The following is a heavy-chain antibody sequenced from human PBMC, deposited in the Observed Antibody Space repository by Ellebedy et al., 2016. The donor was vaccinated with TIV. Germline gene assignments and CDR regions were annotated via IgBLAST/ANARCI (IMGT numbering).Heavy chain of an antibody. Sequence: MPGGSLRLSCGVSGGSFNANYWSWIRQTPAKGLEWIGNINHRGSTNYNPSLTGRATISIDTSKKQFSLKLNSVTAADTAIYYCARERDSSGWYQGDFDSWGQGTLVTVSS. CDR1: GGSFNANY. CDR2: INHRGST. J-gene: IGHJ4*02. V-gene: IGHV4-34*01. D-gene: IGHD6-19*01. CDR3: ARERDSSGWYQGDFDS.